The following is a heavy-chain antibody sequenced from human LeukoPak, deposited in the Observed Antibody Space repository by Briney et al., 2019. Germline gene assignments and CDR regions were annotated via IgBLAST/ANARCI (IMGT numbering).Heavy chain of an antibody. J-gene: IGHJ4*02. D-gene: IGHD6-19*01. CDR1: GSTFSSYE. CDR2: ISSSGSTI. V-gene: IGHV3-48*03. CDR3: ATVLSSGWYGDY. Sequence: GGSLRLSCAASGSTFSSYEMHWVRQAPGKGLEWVSYISSSGSTIYYADSVKGRFTISRDNAKNSLYLQMNSLRAEDTAIYYCATVLSSGWYGDYWGQGTLVTVSS.